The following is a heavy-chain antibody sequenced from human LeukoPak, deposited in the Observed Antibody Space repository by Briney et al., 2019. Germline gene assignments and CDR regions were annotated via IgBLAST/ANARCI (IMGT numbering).Heavy chain of an antibody. J-gene: IGHJ6*03. D-gene: IGHD6-6*01. CDR3: ARGIAARPYYYCYMDV. CDR2: ISAYNGNT. CDR1: GYTFTSYG. Sequence: ASVKVSCKASGYTFTSYGISWVRQAPGQGLEWMGWISAYNGNTNYAQKLQGRVTMTTDTSTSTAYMELRSLRSDDTAVYYCARGIAARPYYYCYMDVWGKGTTVTVSS. V-gene: IGHV1-18*01.